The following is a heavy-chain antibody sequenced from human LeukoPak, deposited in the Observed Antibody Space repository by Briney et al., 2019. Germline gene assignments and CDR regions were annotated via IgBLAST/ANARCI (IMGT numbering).Heavy chain of an antibody. V-gene: IGHV3-7*01. Sequence: GGSLRLSCAASGFTFSSYWMSWVRQAPGKGLEWVANIKQDGSEKYYVDSVKGRFTISRDNAKNSLYLQMNSLRAEDTAVYYCARVSPRAYYCSSTSCYTRNYFDYRGQGTLVTVSS. CDR2: IKQDGSEK. CDR1: GFTFSSYW. CDR3: ARVSPRAYYCSSTSCYTRNYFDY. D-gene: IGHD2-2*02. J-gene: IGHJ4*02.